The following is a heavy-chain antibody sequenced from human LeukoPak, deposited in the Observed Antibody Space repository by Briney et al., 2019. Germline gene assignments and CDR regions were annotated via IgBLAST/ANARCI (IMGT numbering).Heavy chain of an antibody. CDR2: INYSGST. Sequence: PSETLSLTGTVSSGSIRSISYYWRWIRQPPGKGLEWIGSINYSGSTYYNPSLKSRVAIAVDTSKNQFSLNLSSVTATDTAVYYCVRHWAAGDFDYWGQGTLVTVSS. D-gene: IGHD6-13*01. CDR1: SGSIRSISYY. J-gene: IGHJ4*02. CDR3: VRHWAAGDFDY. V-gene: IGHV4-39*01.